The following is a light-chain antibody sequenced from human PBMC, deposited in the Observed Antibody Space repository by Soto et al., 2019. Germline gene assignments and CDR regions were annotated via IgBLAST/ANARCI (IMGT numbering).Light chain of an antibody. CDR3: QQYISSPLT. J-gene: IGKJ1*01. CDR1: QSVSNNY. CDR2: AAS. Sequence: EIVLTQSPGTLSLSPGERASLSCRASQSVSNNYLAWYQQKPGQAPRLVIYAASSRGTGIPDRFSASGSGTDFTLTISRLELEDFAVYYCQQYISSPLTFGQGTKVEIK. V-gene: IGKV3-20*01.